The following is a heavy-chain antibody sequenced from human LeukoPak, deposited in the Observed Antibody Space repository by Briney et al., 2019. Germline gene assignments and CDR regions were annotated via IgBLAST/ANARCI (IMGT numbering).Heavy chain of an antibody. CDR1: GGSVISDTYY. CDR2: IHYSEST. Sequence: SETLSLTCTVSGGSVISDTYYWGWIRQPPGKGLEWIGSIHYSESTYYTPSLKTRITMSVDTSKNQFSLKLRSVTAADTAVYFCVRHAKYNYFDPWGQGTLVTVSS. J-gene: IGHJ5*02. CDR3: VRHAKYNYFDP. V-gene: IGHV4-39*01.